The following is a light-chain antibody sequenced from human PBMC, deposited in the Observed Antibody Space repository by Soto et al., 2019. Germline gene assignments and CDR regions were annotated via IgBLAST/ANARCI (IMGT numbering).Light chain of an antibody. V-gene: IGLV2-8*01. CDR2: EVS. CDR1: TSDVGAYNY. CDR3: SSYAGDNKGV. Sequence: QSMLTQPPSASGSPGQSVTISCTGTTSDVGAYNYVSWYQQHPGKAPKLVIYEVSRRPSGVPDRFSGSKSGNTASLTVSGLQAEDEADYYCSSYAGDNKGVFGTG. J-gene: IGLJ1*01.